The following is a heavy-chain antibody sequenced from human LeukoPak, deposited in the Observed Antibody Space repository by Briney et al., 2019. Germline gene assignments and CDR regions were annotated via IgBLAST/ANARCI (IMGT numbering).Heavy chain of an antibody. CDR2: LNHSGSN. D-gene: IGHD6-13*01. J-gene: IGHJ4*02. CDR1: GGSFSDSY. CDR3: ARGGYSSSWFSFDY. V-gene: IGHV4-34*01. Sequence: SETLSLTCAVHGGSFSDSYWSWIRQPPGKGLKWIGELNHSGSNNYHPSLTSRVTISVDPSKHQFSLKLSSVTAADPAVYFCARGGYSSSWFSFDYWGQGTLATASS.